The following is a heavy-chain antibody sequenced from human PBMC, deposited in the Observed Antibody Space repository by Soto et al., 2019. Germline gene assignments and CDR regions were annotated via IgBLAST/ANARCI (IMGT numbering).Heavy chain of an antibody. V-gene: IGHV1-3*01. Sequence: QVQLVQSGAEVKKPGASVKVSCKASGYTFTSYAMHWVRQAPGQRLEWMGWINAGNGNTKYSQTFQGRGTITRDTSASTAYMELSSLRSEDTAVYYCARVRGYSIGDLWGRGTLVTVSS. J-gene: IGHJ2*01. CDR3: ARVRGYSIGDL. CDR2: INAGNGNT. D-gene: IGHD2-21*01. CDR1: GYTFTSYA.